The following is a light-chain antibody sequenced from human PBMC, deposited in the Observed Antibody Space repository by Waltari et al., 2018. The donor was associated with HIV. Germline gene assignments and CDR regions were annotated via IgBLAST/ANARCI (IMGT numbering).Light chain of an antibody. CDR3: LLSFAGARPVV. V-gene: IGLV7-46*01. J-gene: IGLJ2*01. CDR1: PGPVNSGQH. Sequence: QAVVTQEPSGPVSQDGTVTPTCAATPGPVNSGQHPPWFQQKSAQAPRPLIYDTFSKHSWTPARFSGSLLGGKAALTLSGAQPEDEADYFCLLSFAGARPVVFGGGTKLTVL. CDR2: DTF.